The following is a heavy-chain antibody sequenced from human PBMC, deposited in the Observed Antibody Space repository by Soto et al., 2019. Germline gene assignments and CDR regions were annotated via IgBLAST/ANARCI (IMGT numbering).Heavy chain of an antibody. J-gene: IGHJ4*02. Sequence: ASVKVACKASGYTFTSYYMHWVRQAPGQGLEWMGIINPSGGSTSYAQKFQGRVTMTRDTSTSTVYMELSSLRSEDTAVYYCARPEYSGYAAGDPSQSPFDYWGQGTLVTVSS. CDR1: GYTFTSYY. CDR3: ARPEYSGYAAGDPSQSPFDY. V-gene: IGHV1-46*03. D-gene: IGHD5-12*01. CDR2: INPSGGST.